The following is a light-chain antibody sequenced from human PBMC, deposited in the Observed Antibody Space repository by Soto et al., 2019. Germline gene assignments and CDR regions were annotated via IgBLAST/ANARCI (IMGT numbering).Light chain of an antibody. J-gene: IGKJ4*01. CDR2: GAS. Sequence: EIVMTQSPATLSVAQGERVTLSCRASQGVSRKLAWYQHKSGQAPRLLISGASAGATGIPARFSGSGSGTEFTLTISSLQSEDCAIYYCQQYHTWPITFGGGTKVEIK. CDR1: QGVSRK. CDR3: QQYHTWPIT. V-gene: IGKV3-15*01.